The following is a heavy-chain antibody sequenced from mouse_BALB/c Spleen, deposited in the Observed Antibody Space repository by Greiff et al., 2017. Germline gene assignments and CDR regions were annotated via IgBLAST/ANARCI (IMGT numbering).Heavy chain of an antibody. V-gene: IGHV5-6-4*01. CDR3: TRAYGV. D-gene: IGHD1-2*01. J-gene: IGHJ2*01. CDR1: GFTFSSYT. CDR2: ISSGGSYT. Sequence: EVHLVESGGGLVKPGGSLKLSCAASGFTFSSYTMSWVRQTPEKRLEWVATISSGGSYTYYPDSVKGRFTISRDNAKNTLYLQMSSLKSEDTAMYYCTRAYGVWGQGTTLTVSS.